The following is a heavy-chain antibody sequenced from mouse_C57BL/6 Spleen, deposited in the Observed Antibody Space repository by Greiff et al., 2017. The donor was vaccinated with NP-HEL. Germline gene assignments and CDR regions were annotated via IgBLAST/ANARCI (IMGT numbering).Heavy chain of an antibody. V-gene: IGHV1-61*01. J-gene: IGHJ2*01. CDR1: GYTFTSYW. CDR3: ARRIRDYFDD. Sequence: VQLQQPGAELVRPGSSVKLSCKASGYTFTSYWMDWVKQRPGQGLEWIGNIYPSDSETHYNQKFKDKATLTVDKSSSTAYMQLSSLTSEDSAVYYCARRIRDYFDDWGQGTTLTVSS. CDR2: IYPSDSET.